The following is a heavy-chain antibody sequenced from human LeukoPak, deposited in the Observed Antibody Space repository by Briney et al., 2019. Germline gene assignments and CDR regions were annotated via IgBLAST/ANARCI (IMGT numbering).Heavy chain of an antibody. CDR3: AKLDLLGY. CDR1: GYTFTGYY. CDR2: INPISGGT. V-gene: IGHV1-2*02. J-gene: IGHJ4*02. D-gene: IGHD2-15*01. Sequence: ASVKVSCKASGYTFTGYYMHWVRQAPGQGLEWMGWINPISGGTNYAQEFQGRVTMTRDTSITTAYMELSRLRSDDTAVYYCAKLDLLGYWGQGTLVTVSS.